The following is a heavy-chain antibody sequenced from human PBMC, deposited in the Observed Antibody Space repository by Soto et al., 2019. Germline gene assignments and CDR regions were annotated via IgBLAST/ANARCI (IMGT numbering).Heavy chain of an antibody. CDR1: GFTFSDCS. V-gene: IGHV3-30*18. CDR3: AKDIKCEDFTYGYFYYGMDV. D-gene: IGHD3-10*01. CDR2: TSYNGNNK. J-gene: IGHJ6*01. Sequence: GGSVRLSCAASGFTFSDCSMHWVLQAPGKGLEWVASTSYNGNNKYYGDSVKGRFTISRDNSKNTLHLEMITLRPEDTAVYYCAKDIKCEDFTYGYFYYGMDVWGQGTTVTVSS.